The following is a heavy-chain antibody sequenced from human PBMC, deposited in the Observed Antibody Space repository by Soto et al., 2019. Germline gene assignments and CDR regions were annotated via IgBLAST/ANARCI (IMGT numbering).Heavy chain of an antibody. D-gene: IGHD1-1*01. CDR1: GFTFSNYA. J-gene: IGHJ4*02. Sequence: EVQLLESGGGLVQRGGSLRLSCAASGFTFSNYAMTWVRQAPGKGLEWVSLISSTGSSTYYADSVKGRFTIYTNNSKNTLSLQINSLRAEDTAVYYCAKSLRTAAFDYWGQGALVTVFS. V-gene: IGHV3-23*01. CDR3: AKSLRTAAFDY. CDR2: ISSTGSST.